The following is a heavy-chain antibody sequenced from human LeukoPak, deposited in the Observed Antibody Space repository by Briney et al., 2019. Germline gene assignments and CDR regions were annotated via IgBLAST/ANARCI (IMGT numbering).Heavy chain of an antibody. Sequence: ASVKVSCEASGYSFTNYALNWVRQAPGQGLEFMGWIHPSTGNPSYAQGFSGRFVFSLDTSVTTTYLHISDLKAEDTAVYFCARALDSLGGLSLPDYWGQGTLVTVSS. J-gene: IGHJ4*02. D-gene: IGHD3-16*02. CDR3: ARALDSLGGLSLPDY. V-gene: IGHV7-4-1*02. CDR1: GYSFTNYA. CDR2: IHPSTGNP.